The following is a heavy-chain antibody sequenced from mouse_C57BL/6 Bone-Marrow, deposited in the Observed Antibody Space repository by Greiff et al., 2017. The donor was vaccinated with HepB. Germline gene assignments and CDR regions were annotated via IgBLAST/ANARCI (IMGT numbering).Heavy chain of an antibody. CDR3: ARWRAYYSNHWYFDV. V-gene: IGHV1-75*01. D-gene: IGHD2-5*01. CDR2: IFPGSGST. Sequence: VQLQQSGPELVKPGASVKISCTASGYTFTDYYINWVKQRPGQGLEWIGWIFPGSGSTYYNEKFKGKATLTVDKSSSTAYMLLSSLTSEDSAVYFCARWRAYYSNHWYFDVWGTGTTVTVSS. CDR1: GYTFTDYY. J-gene: IGHJ1*03.